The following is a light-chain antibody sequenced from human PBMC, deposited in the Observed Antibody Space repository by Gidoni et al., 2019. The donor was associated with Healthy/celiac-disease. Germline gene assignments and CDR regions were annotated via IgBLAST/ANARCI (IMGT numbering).Light chain of an antibody. CDR3: SSYTSSSTLYV. CDR2: DVS. Sequence: QSALTQPASVSSPPGQSITISCTGTSSDVGGYNYVSWYQQHPGKAPKLMIYDVSNRPSGVSNRFSGSKSGNTASLTISGLQAEDEADYYCSSYTSSSTLYVFGTGTKVTVL. CDR1: SSDVGGYNY. J-gene: IGLJ1*01. V-gene: IGLV2-14*01.